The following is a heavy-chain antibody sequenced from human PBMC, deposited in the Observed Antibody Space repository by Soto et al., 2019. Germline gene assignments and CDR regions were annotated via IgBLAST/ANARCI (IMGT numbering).Heavy chain of an antibody. CDR1: GASVNTGDYY. CDR2: IFYSADT. J-gene: IGHJ1*01. CDR3: VGTGTTDDF. Sequence: VQLQGSGPGLLKPSQTLSLTCTASGASVNTGDYYWSYIRQPPGKGLEWLGYIFYSADTYYNPSRKSRATISLNKSRNQFALTLTSVTDADAAMYYCVGTGTTDDFWGQGTLVTVSS. V-gene: IGHV4-30-4*01. D-gene: IGHD1-7*01.